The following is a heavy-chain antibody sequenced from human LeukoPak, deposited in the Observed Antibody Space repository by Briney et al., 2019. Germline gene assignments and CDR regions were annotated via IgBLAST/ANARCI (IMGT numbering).Heavy chain of an antibody. V-gene: IGHV3-53*01. CDR1: GFTVSSNY. Sequence: PGGSLRLSCAASGFTVSSNYMSWVRQAPGKGLEWVLVIYSGGSTYYADSVKGRFTISRDNSKNTLYLQMNSLRAEDTAVYYCARDAQITMVRGVAYYYGMDVWGQGTTDTVSS. CDR3: ARDAQITMVRGVAYYYGMDV. J-gene: IGHJ6*02. D-gene: IGHD3-10*01. CDR2: IYSGGST.